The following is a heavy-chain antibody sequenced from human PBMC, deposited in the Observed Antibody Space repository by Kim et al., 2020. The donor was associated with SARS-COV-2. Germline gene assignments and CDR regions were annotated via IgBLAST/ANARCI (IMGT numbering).Heavy chain of an antibody. CDR3: ARQGETYYDILTGYPDAFSM. V-gene: IGHV5-51*01. J-gene: IGHJ3*02. CDR1: GYSFTSYW. D-gene: IGHD3-9*01. CDR2: IYPGDSDT. Sequence: GESLKISCKGSGYSFTSYWIGWVRQMPGKGLEWMGIIYPGDSDTRHSPSFQGQVNISADKSISTAYLQWSSLKASDTAMYYCARQGETYYDILTGYPDAFSMLDQRRKVTVSS.